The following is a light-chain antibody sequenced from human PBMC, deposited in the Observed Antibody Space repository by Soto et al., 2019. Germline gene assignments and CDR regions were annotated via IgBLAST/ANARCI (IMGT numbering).Light chain of an antibody. CDR3: ETWDSNNRV. CDR1: SGHSSDI. CDR2: IEGSGSY. J-gene: IGLJ2*01. V-gene: IGLV4-60*02. Sequence: QSVLTQSSSASASLGSSVKLNCTLSSGHSSDIIAGHQQQPGKATRYLMKIEGSGSYHKGRDVPDRFSGSTSGADRYLTIPTLQLEDEANYSCETWDSNNRVFGGGTKLTVL.